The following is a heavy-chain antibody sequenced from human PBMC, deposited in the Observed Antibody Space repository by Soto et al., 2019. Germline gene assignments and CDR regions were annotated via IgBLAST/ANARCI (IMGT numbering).Heavy chain of an antibody. CDR2: ISYDGSNK. V-gene: IGHV3-30-3*01. Sequence: PGGSLRLSCAASGFTFSSYAMHWVRQAPGKGLEWVAVISYDGSNKYYADSVKGRFTISRDNSKNTLYLQMNSLRAEDTAVYYCAREGSGSYFFDYWGQGTLVTVSS. D-gene: IGHD1-26*01. CDR1: GFTFSSYA. CDR3: AREGSGSYFFDY. J-gene: IGHJ4*02.